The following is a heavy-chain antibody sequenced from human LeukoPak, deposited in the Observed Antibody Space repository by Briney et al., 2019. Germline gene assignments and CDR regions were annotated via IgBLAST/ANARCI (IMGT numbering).Heavy chain of an antibody. CDR2: IYSGGST. V-gene: IGHV3-53*01. CDR3: AREEYSSGFDY. Sequence: GGSLRLSCAASGFTVSSNYMSLVRQAPGKGLEWVSVIYSGGSTYYADSVKGRFTISRDNSKNTLYLQMNSLRAEDTAVYYCAREEYSSGFDYWGQGTLVTVSS. J-gene: IGHJ4*02. CDR1: GFTVSSNY. D-gene: IGHD6-25*01.